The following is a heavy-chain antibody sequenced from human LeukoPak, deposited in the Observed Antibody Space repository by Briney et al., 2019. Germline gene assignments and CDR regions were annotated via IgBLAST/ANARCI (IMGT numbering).Heavy chain of an antibody. D-gene: IGHD1-26*01. J-gene: IGHJ4*02. V-gene: IGHV3-23*01. CDR3: AKAGWSGSYTVDY. CDR2: ISGGST. CDR1: GFTFSSYA. Sequence: GGSLRLSCAASGFTFSSYAMSWVRQAPGKGLEWVSAISGGSTYYADSVKGRFTISRDNSKNTLYLQMNSLRAEDTAVYYCAKAGWSGSYTVDYWGQGTLVTVSS.